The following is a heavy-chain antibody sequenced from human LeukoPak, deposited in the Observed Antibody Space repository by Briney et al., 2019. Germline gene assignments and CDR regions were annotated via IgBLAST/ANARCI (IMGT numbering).Heavy chain of an antibody. D-gene: IGHD2-2*01. CDR1: GGAISSYY. CDR3: ARGLYCSGTSCPHPFFDY. CDR2: IYTSGST. V-gene: IGHV4-4*07. Sequence: SQTLSLTCAVSGGAISSYYWSWIPQPSRKGLEWIVRIYTSGSTHYNPSLKSRVTMSVDTSKNQFSLKLSSVTAADTAVYYCARGLYCSGTSCPHPFFDYWGQGTLVTVSS. J-gene: IGHJ4*02.